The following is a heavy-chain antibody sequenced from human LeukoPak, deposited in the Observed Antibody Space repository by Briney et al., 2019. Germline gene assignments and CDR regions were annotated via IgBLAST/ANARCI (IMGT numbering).Heavy chain of an antibody. D-gene: IGHD1-26*01. Sequence: GASVKVSCKTSGYTFTYYVISWVRPAPGQGLEWMGWINAYNGNTNDAQKFQGRVTMTTDTSTSTAYMQLRSLRSDDTAVYCCARGEKPYDYCGQGTLVSVSS. CDR3: ARGEKPYDY. V-gene: IGHV1-18*01. J-gene: IGHJ4*02. CDR1: GYTFTYYV. CDR2: INAYNGNT.